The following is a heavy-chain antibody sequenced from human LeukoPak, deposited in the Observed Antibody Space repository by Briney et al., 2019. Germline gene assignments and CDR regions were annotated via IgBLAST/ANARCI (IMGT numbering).Heavy chain of an antibody. CDR1: GYTFTRYG. Sequence: EASVKVSCKASGYTFTRYGITWVRQAPGQGLEWMGWISAYNGNTNYAQKFQGRLTVTTDTSTNTAYMELRSLRPDDTAVYYCARDNTMVRGGYYYYYMDVWGRGTTVTVSS. D-gene: IGHD3-10*01. V-gene: IGHV1-18*01. CDR2: ISAYNGNT. J-gene: IGHJ6*03. CDR3: ARDNTMVRGGYYYYYMDV.